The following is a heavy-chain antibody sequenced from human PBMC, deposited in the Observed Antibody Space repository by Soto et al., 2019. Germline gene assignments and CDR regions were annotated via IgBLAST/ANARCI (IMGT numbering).Heavy chain of an antibody. CDR3: ARDSPYDSSGYYYDSMICFFDY. CDR2: ISSSSSTI. CDR1: GFTFSSDS. V-gene: IGHV3-48*02. Sequence: PGGSLRLSCAASGFTFSSDSMNWVRQAPGKGLEWVSYISSSSSTIYYADSVKGRFTISRDNAKNSLYLQMNSLRDEDTAVYYCARDSPYDSSGYYYDSMICFFDYWGQGTLVTVSS. J-gene: IGHJ4*02. D-gene: IGHD3-22*01.